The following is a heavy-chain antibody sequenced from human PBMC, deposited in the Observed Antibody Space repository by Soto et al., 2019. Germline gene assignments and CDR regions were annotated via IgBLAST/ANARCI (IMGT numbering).Heavy chain of an antibody. Sequence: PSETLSLTCTVSGGSISSSSYYWGWIRQPPGKGLEWIGSIYYSGSTYYNPSLKSRVTISVGTSKNQFSLKLSSVTAADTAVYYCAMLNVRGVISRKRYYYYGMDVWGQGTTVTVSS. CDR3: AMLNVRGVISRKRYYYYGMDV. CDR1: GGSISSSSYY. D-gene: IGHD3-10*01. J-gene: IGHJ6*02. CDR2: IYYSGST. V-gene: IGHV4-39*01.